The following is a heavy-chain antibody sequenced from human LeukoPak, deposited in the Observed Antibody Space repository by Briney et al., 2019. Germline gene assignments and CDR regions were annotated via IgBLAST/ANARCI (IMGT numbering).Heavy chain of an antibody. CDR2: ISGDGSST. CDR3: AKDRDTTGYEH. J-gene: IGHJ1*01. Sequence: GGSLRLSCAASGFTFDDYAMHWVRQAPGKGLEWASLISGDGSSTYYADSVKGRFTISRDNSKNSLSLQMNGLRNEDTALYYCAKDRDTTGYEHWGQGTLVIVSS. V-gene: IGHV3-43*02. D-gene: IGHD1-1*01. CDR1: GFTFDDYA.